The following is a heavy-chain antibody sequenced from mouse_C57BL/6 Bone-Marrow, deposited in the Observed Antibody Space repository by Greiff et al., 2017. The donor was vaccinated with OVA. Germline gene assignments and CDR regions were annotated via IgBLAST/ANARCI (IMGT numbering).Heavy chain of an antibody. Sequence: VQLKHSGPELVKPGASVKIPCKASGYTFTDYNMDWVKQSHGKSLEWIGDINPNNGGTIYNQKFKGKATLTVDKSSSTAYMELRSLTSEDTAVYYCATLTPWFAYWGQGTLVTVSA. V-gene: IGHV1-18*01. J-gene: IGHJ3*01. CDR1: GYTFTDYN. CDR2: INPNNGGT. CDR3: ATLTPWFAY. D-gene: IGHD4-1*01.